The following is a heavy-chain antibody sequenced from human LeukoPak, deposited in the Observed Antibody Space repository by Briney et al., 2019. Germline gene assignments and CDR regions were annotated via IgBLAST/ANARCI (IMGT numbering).Heavy chain of an antibody. CDR3: ARAKQRITMIVDI. Sequence: GASVKVSCKTSGYTFTTYAIHWVRQAPGQRLEWMGLINADDGNTRYSQGFQGRVTITRDTSANTAYMELSSLRFEDTAVYYCARAKQRITMIVDIWGQGTMVTVSS. J-gene: IGHJ3*02. CDR2: INADDGNT. CDR1: GYTFTTYA. D-gene: IGHD3-22*01. V-gene: IGHV1-3*03.